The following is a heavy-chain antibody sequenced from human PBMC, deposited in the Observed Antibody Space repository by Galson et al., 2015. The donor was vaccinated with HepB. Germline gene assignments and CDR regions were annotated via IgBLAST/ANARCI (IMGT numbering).Heavy chain of an antibody. CDR3: ARLYSSGVKLYDY. Sequence: SLRLSCAASGFTFRTYWMHWVRQAPGKGLVWVSHINRDGSRTSYADSVKGRFTISRDNSKNTLYLQMNSLRAEDTAVYYCARLYSSGVKLYDYWGQGTLVTVSS. J-gene: IGHJ4*02. D-gene: IGHD3-10*01. V-gene: IGHV3-74*01. CDR1: GFTFRTYW. CDR2: INRDGSRT.